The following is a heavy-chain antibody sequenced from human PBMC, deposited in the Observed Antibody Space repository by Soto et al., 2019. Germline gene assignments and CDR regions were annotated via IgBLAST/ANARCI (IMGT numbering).Heavy chain of an antibody. D-gene: IGHD4-17*01. Sequence: PGGSLSLSCAASGFTFSRDGMSWVRPAPGKGLEWVSLITDNGGSTYYADSVKGRFTISRDNTKNTLFLQMNSLRAEDTAVYYCAKERATTTAFDYWGQGALVTVSS. J-gene: IGHJ4*02. V-gene: IGHV3-23*01. CDR1: GFTFSRDG. CDR2: ITDNGGST. CDR3: AKERATTTAFDY.